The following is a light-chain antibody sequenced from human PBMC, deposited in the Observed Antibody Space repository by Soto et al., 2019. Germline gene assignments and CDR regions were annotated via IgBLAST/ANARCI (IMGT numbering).Light chain of an antibody. CDR3: ATWRDSLNDYVV. CDR1: SSNIGGNP. CDR2: SNN. J-gene: IGLJ2*01. Sequence: QSVLTQPPSASGTPGQRVTISCSGSSSNIGGNPVNWYQQLPGTAPKLLIYSNNQRPSGVPDRFSGSKSGTTASLAISGLQSEDEADYYCATWRDSLNDYVVFGGGTKLTVL. V-gene: IGLV1-44*01.